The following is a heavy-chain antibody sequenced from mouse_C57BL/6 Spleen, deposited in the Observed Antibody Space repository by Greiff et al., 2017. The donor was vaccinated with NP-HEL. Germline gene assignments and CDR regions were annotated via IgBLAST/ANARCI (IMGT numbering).Heavy chain of an antibody. CDR3: AREVDYAKYFDY. Sequence: VQLQQPGAELVMPGASVKLSCKASGYTFTSYWMHWVKQRPGQGLEWIGEIDPSDSYTNYNQKFKGKSTLTVDKSSSTAYMQLSSLTSEDSAVYYCAREVDYAKYFDYWGQGTTLTVSS. CDR2: IDPSDSYT. J-gene: IGHJ2*01. CDR1: GYTFTSYW. V-gene: IGHV1-69*01. D-gene: IGHD1-1*01.